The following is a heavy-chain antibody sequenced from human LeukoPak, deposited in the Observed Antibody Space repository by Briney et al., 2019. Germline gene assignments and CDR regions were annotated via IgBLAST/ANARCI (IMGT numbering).Heavy chain of an antibody. CDR1: GGSISSGDYY. D-gene: IGHD2-21*01. Sequence: SETLSLTCTVSGGSISSGDYYWSWIRQPQGKGLEWIGYIYYSGSTYYNPSLKSRVTISVDTSKNQFSLKLSSVTAADTAVYYCARGVYCGGDCYWCDPWGQGTLVTVSS. J-gene: IGHJ5*02. CDR2: IYYSGST. V-gene: IGHV4-30-4*08. CDR3: ARGVYCGGDCYWCDP.